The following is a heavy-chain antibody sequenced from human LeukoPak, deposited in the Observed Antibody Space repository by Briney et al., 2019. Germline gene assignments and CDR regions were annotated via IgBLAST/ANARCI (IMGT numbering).Heavy chain of an antibody. V-gene: IGHV4-59*11. J-gene: IGHJ4*02. CDR2: IYYSGST. CDR3: ARKDVGSSFNFDY. Sequence: PSETLSLTCTVSGGSISSHYWSWIRQPPGKGLEWIGYIYYSGSTNYNPSLKSRVTISVDTSKNQFSLKLSSATAADTAVYYCARKDVGSSFNFDYWGQGTLVTVSS. D-gene: IGHD3-10*01. CDR1: GGSISSHY.